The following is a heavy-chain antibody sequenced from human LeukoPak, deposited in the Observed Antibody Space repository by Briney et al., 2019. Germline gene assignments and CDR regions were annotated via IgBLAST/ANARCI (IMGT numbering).Heavy chain of an antibody. V-gene: IGHV4-59*08. CDR3: ARLEEDFWSGKPAIAIDY. D-gene: IGHD3-3*01. J-gene: IGHJ4*02. CDR2: IYHSGST. Sequence: SETLSLTCTVSGGSISSYYWSWIRQPPGKGLEWIGSIYHSGSTYYNPSLKSRVTISVDTSKNQFSLKLSSVTAADTAVYYCARLEEDFWSGKPAIAIDYWGQGTLVTVSS. CDR1: GGSISSYY.